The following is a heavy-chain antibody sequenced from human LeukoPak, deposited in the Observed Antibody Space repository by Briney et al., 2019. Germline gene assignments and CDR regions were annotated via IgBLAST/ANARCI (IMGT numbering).Heavy chain of an antibody. CDR3: ARTVEIDYYYGMDV. CDR1: GGSISSYY. CDR2: IYYSGST. D-gene: IGHD5-12*01. Sequence: PSETLSLTCTVSGGSISSYYWSRIRQPPGKGLEWIGYIYYSGSTNYNPSLKSRVTISVDTSKNQFSLKLSSVTAADTAVYYCARTVEIDYYYGMDVWGQGTTVTVSS. J-gene: IGHJ6*02. V-gene: IGHV4-59*01.